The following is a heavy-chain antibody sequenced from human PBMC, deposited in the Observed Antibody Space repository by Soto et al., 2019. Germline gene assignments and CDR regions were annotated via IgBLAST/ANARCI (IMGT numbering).Heavy chain of an antibody. V-gene: IGHV1-69*13. D-gene: IGHD2-8*01. J-gene: IGHJ6*02. CDR3: ARGPRDHCTNGVCSADVHYYYYGMDV. CDR1: GGTFSSYA. Sequence: SVKVSCKASGGTFSSYAITWVRQAPGQGLEWMGGIIPIFGTEDYARQFQDRVTITADESTSTAYMELSSLISEDTAVDYCARGPRDHCTNGVCSADVHYYYYGMDVWGQGTTVTSP. CDR2: IIPIFGTE.